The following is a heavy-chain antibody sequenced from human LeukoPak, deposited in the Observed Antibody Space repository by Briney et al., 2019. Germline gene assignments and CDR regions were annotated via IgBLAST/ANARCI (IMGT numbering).Heavy chain of an antibody. CDR3: ARGSFPPYSSSWSRRPPNFDY. V-gene: IGHV4-34*01. CDR1: GGSFSGYY. CDR2: INHSGST. J-gene: IGHJ4*02. D-gene: IGHD6-13*01. Sequence: SETLSLTCAVYGGSFSGYYWSWIRQPPGKGLEWIGEINHSGSTNYNPSLKSRVTISVDTSKNQFSLKLSSVTAADTAVYYCARGSFPPYSSSWSRRPPNFDYWGQGTLATVSS.